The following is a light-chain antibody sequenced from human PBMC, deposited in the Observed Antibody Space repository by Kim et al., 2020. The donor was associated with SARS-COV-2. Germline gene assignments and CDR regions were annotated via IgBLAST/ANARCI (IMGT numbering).Light chain of an antibody. CDR1: QSVSNY. CDR2: DAS. J-gene: IGKJ4*01. V-gene: IGKV3-11*01. Sequence: LSLSPGERATLSCRASQSVSNYLAWYQKKPGQAPWLLIYDASHRATGIPARFSGSGSGTDFTLTISSLEPEDFAVYYCQQRSNFLSFGRGTKLEI. CDR3: QQRSNFLS.